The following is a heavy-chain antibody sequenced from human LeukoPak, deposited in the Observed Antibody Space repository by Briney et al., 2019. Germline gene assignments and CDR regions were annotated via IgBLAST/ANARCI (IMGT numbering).Heavy chain of an antibody. J-gene: IGHJ4*02. CDR2: ISSSGSTI. CDR1: GFTFSSYE. CDR3: ARDRYYGSGSYDY. V-gene: IGHV3-48*03. Sequence: GGSLRLSCAASGFTFSSYEMNWAPQAPGKGLEWVSYISSSGSTIYYADSVKGRFTISRDNAKNSLYLQVNSLRAEDTGVYYCARDRYYGSGSYDYWGQGTLVTVSS. D-gene: IGHD3-10*01.